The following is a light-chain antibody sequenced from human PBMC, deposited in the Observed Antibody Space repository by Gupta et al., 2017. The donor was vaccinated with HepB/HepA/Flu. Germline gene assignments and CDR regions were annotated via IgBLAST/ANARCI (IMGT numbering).Light chain of an antibody. CDR2: GAS. CDR3: QQDNNWLT. CDR1: QSVSSN. J-gene: IGKJ4*01. Sequence: EIVMTQSPATLSVSPGEGPTLSCRASQSVSSNLAWYQQKPGQAPRLLIFGASTRAAGVPARFSGSGSGTEFTLTISSLQSEDSAVYYWQQDNNWLTFGGGTKVEIK. V-gene: IGKV3-15*01.